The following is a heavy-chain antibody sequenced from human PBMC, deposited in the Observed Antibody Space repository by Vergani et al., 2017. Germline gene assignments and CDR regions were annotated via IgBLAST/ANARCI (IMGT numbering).Heavy chain of an antibody. Sequence: QVQLVESGGGVVQPGGSLRLSRAASGVSFSSFGMHWVRQAPGKGLELVAFIRYDGSDKYYVDSVKGRFTISGDNSQNTLYLQVDSLRAEDTAVYYCAKDELGFCSDISCLAMDVWGQGTTVSVSS. J-gene: IGHJ6*02. V-gene: IGHV3-30*02. CDR2: IRYDGSDK. D-gene: IGHD2-15*01. CDR1: GVSFSSFG. CDR3: AKDELGFCSDISCLAMDV.